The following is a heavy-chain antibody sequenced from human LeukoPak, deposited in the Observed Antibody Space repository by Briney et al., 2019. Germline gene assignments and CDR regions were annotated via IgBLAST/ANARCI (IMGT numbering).Heavy chain of an antibody. Sequence: GGSLRLSCAASGFTFSSYAMHWVRQAPGKGLKYVSAISSNGGSTYYANSVTGRFTISRDNSKNTLYLQMGSLRAEDMAVYYCARGIQLWSNFDYWGQGTLVTVSS. CDR1: GFTFSSYA. V-gene: IGHV3-64*01. D-gene: IGHD5-18*01. CDR3: ARGIQLWSNFDY. CDR2: ISSNGGST. J-gene: IGHJ4*02.